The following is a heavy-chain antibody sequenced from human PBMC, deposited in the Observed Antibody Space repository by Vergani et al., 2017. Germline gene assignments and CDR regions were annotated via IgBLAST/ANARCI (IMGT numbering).Heavy chain of an antibody. V-gene: IGHV3-23*01. CDR2: ISGSGGST. J-gene: IGHJ5*02. CDR1: GFTFSSYA. D-gene: IGHD2-2*01. CDR3: AKDRGVGYCSSTRWPKWEISRGWFDP. Sequence: EVQLLESGGGLVQPGGSLRLSCAASGFTFSSYAMSWVRQAPGKGLEWVSAISGSGGSTYYADSVKGRFTISRDNSKNTRYLQMNSLRAEDTAVYYCAKDRGVGYCSSTRWPKWEISRGWFDPWRQGTLVTVYS.